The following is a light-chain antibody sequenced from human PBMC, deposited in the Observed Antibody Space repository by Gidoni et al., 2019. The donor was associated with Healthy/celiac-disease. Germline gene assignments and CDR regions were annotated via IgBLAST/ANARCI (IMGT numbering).Light chain of an antibody. CDR2: DAS. J-gene: IGKJ5*01. V-gene: IGKV1-33*01. Sequence: DIQMTQSPSSLSASVGDRVTITCQASEDISNYLNWYQQKPGKAPKLRIYDASNLETGVPSRFSGSGSGTDFTFTISSLQPEDIATYYCQQYDTLPPFTFGQGTRLEIK. CDR3: QQYDTLPPFT. CDR1: EDISNY.